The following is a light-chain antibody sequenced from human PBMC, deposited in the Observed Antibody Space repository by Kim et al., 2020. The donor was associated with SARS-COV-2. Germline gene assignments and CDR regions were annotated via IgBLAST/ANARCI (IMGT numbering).Light chain of an antibody. J-gene: IGLJ3*02. V-gene: IGLV1-44*01. CDR1: SSNIGSNN. CDR2: SNN. Sequence: QSVLTQPPSASGTPGQRVTISCSGSSSNIGSNNVVWYQQLPGAAPNLLIYSNNQRPSGIPDRFSGSRSGTSASLAISGLQSGDEADYYCAVWDDSLKQGVFGGGTQLTFL. CDR3: AVWDDSLKQGV.